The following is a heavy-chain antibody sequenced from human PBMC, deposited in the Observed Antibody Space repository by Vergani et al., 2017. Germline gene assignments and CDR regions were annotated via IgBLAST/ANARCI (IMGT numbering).Heavy chain of an antibody. D-gene: IGHD3-22*01. CDR1: GFTFSNAW. V-gene: IGHV3-15*01. Sequence: EVQLLESGGGLVQPGGSLRLSCAASGFTFSNAWMSWVRQAPGKGLEWVGRIKSKTDGGTTDYAAPVKGRFTISRDDSKNTLYLQMNSLKTEDTAVYYCTTDLPPLSYYYDSSGYYAEYFQHWGQGTLVTVSS. J-gene: IGHJ1*01. CDR3: TTDLPPLSYYYDSSGYYAEYFQH. CDR2: IKSKTDGGTT.